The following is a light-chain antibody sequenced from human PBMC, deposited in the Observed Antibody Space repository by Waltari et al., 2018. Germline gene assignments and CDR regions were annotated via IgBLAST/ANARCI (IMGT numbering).Light chain of an antibody. CDR3: QTGGFGIWV. J-gene: IGLJ3*02. Sequence: QLLLTQSPSASASLGASVKLTCTLSSGHSSDAIAWHQQQPDKGPRYLMKVNSDSSHIKGDGIPDRFSGSSSGAERYLTISSLQSEDEADYYCQTGGFGIWVFGGGTKLTVL. CDR2: VNSDSSH. V-gene: IGLV4-69*01. CDR1: SGHSSDA.